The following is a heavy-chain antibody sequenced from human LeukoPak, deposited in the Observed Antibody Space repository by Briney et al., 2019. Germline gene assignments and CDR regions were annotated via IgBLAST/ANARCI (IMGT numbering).Heavy chain of an antibody. CDR2: IGGSGGST. J-gene: IGHJ4*02. CDR1: GFTFSNYA. CDR3: AKIPSYYYDGNSFYGVDYYFDY. V-gene: IGHV3-23*01. Sequence: SGGSLRLSCAASGFTFSNYAISCVRHAPGRGLEFVSGIGGSGGSTYDADSVKGRFTISRDNSKNTLYLQMNNLRAEDTAVYYCAKIPSYYYDGNSFYGVDYYFDYWGQGTLVTVPS. D-gene: IGHD3-22*01.